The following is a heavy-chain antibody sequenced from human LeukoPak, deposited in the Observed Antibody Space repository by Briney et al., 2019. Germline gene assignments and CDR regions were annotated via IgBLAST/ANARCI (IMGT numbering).Heavy chain of an antibody. V-gene: IGHV3-23*01. CDR3: AKANVVAAMADWFDP. CDR1: GFTFSDYA. J-gene: IGHJ5*02. Sequence: GGSLRLSCAASGFTFSDYAMNWVRQAPGKGLEWVSTISGSGGNTYYAGSVKGRFTISRDNSKNTLYLQMNSLRAEDTAVYYCAKANVVAAMADWFDPWGQGTLVTVSS. CDR2: ISGSGGNT. D-gene: IGHD2-15*01.